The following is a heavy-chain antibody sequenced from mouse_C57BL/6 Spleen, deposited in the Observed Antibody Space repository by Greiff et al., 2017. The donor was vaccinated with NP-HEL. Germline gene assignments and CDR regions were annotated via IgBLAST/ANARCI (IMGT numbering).Heavy chain of an antibody. D-gene: IGHD1-1*01. J-gene: IGHJ2*01. CDR3: AREDLYYGSSYVDY. V-gene: IGHV1-64*01. CDR1: GYTFTSYW. CDR2: IHPNSGST. Sequence: QVQLKQPGAELVKPGASVKLSCKASGYTFTSYWMHWVKQRPGQGLEWIGMIHPNSGSTNYNEKFKSKATLTVDKSSSTAYMQLSSLTSEDSAVYYCAREDLYYGSSYVDYWGQGTTLTVSS.